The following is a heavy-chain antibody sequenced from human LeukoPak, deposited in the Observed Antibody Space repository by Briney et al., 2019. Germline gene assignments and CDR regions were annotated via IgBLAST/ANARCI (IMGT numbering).Heavy chain of an antibody. V-gene: IGHV3-21*01. CDR1: GFTFSSCS. D-gene: IGHD3-22*01. Sequence: GGSLRLSCAASGFTFSSCSMNWVRQAPGKGLEWVSSIRSTSSYISYTDSVKGRFTISRDNAKNSLYLQMNSLRAEDTAVYYCARAEQRYYYDTSGLRLPDYWGQGTLVTVSS. CDR2: IRSTSSYI. CDR3: ARAEQRYYYDTSGLRLPDY. J-gene: IGHJ4*02.